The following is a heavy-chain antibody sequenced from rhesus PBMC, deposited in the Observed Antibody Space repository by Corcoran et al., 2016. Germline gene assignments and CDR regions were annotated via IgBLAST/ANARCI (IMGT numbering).Heavy chain of an antibody. CDR2: SAGSGGST. V-gene: IGHV4-173*01. D-gene: IGHD2-15*01. CDR3: ARQSPYCSSTYCSSGDFDY. CDR1: GGSITRNY. Sequence: QLQLRESGPGLVKPSETLSLTCAVSGGSITRNYWSWIRQPTGKGLERNGRSAGSGGSTDYNPSLKSRVTIATDTTKNQWSLSLSAGAAADTGVYYCARQSPYCSSTYCSSGDFDYWGQGVLVAVSS. J-gene: IGHJ4*01.